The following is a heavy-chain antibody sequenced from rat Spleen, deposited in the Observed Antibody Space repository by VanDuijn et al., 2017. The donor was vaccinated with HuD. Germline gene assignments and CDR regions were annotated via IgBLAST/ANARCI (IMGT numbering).Heavy chain of an antibody. CDR3: VTETNWERFAY. CDR1: GFTFSNYD. J-gene: IGHJ3*01. V-gene: IGHV5-25*01. Sequence: EVQLVESGGGLLQPGRSLKLSCAASGFTFSNYDMAWVRQTPTKGLEWVASISTSGDKTYYRDSVKGRFTVSRDSAESTLYLQMDSLRFEDMATYYCVTETNWERFAYWGQGTLVTVSS. D-gene: IGHD5-1*01. CDR2: ISTSGDKT.